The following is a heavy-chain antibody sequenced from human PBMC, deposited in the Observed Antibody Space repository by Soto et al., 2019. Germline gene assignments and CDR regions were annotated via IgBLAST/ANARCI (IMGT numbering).Heavy chain of an antibody. CDR2: ISAYNGNT. J-gene: IGHJ5*02. CDR1: GYTFTSYG. CDR3: ARVRSTGYSSGWSDP. Sequence: ASVKVSCKASGYTFTSYGISWVRQAPGQGLEWMGWISAYNGNTNYAQKLQGRVTMTTDTSTSTAYMELRSLRSDDTAVYYCARVRSTGYSSGWSDPWGQGTLATVSS. D-gene: IGHD6-19*01. V-gene: IGHV1-18*01.